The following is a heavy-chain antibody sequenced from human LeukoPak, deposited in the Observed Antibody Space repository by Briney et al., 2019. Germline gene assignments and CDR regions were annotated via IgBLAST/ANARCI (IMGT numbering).Heavy chain of an antibody. J-gene: IGHJ4*02. D-gene: IGHD6-13*01. CDR2: ISGSGGST. Sequence: GGSLRLSCAASGFTFSSYAMSWVRQAPGKGLEWVSAISGSGGSTYYADSVKGRFTISRDNAKNSLYLQMNSLRAEDTAVYYCAREGSSSWTDHFDYWGQGTLVTVSS. CDR1: GFTFSSYA. V-gene: IGHV3-23*01. CDR3: AREGSSSWTDHFDY.